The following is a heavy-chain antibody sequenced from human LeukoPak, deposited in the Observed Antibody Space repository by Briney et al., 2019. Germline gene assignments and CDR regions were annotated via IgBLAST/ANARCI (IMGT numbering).Heavy chain of an antibody. Sequence: SVKVSCKASGYTFPGYYMHWVRQAPGQGLEWMGWINPNSGGTNYAQKFQGRVTMTRDTSISTAYMELSRLRSDDTAVCYCASQGLYCSGGSCYSVFDYWGQGTLVTVSS. CDR1: GYTFPGYY. CDR3: ASQGLYCSGGSCYSVFDY. V-gene: IGHV1-2*02. CDR2: INPNSGGT. J-gene: IGHJ4*02. D-gene: IGHD2-15*01.